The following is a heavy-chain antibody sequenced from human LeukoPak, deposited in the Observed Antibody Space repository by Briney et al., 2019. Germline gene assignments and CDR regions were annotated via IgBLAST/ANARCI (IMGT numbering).Heavy chain of an antibody. CDR1: GYTFNSYG. D-gene: IGHD4-17*01. CDR3: ARDLGDYAPHNWFDP. V-gene: IGHV4-59*01. CDR2: VYYSGST. Sequence: GSLRLSCAASGYTFNSYGMHWIRQPPGKGLEWIEYVYYSGSTNYNPSLKSRVTISVDTSKNQFSLKLSSVTAADTAVYYCARDLGDYAPHNWFDPWGQGTLVTVSS. J-gene: IGHJ5*02.